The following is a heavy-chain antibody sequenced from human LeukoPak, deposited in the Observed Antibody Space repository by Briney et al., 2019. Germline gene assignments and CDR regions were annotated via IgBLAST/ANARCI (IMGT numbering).Heavy chain of an antibody. CDR1: GYTFTGYD. Sequence: GASVKVSCKASGYTFTGYDISWVRQAPGQGLEWMGWISADNTSTNYAQKLQGRVTMTTDTSTRTAYMGLRSLRSDDTALYYCARAITTSGFRTDYWGQGTLVTVSS. CDR2: ISADNTST. D-gene: IGHD2/OR15-2a*01. CDR3: ARAITTSGFRTDY. V-gene: IGHV1-18*01. J-gene: IGHJ4*02.